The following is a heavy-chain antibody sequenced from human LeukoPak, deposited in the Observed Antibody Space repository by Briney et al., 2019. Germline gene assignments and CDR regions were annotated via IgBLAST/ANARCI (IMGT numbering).Heavy chain of an antibody. CDR1: GGSFSGYY. CDR2: INHSGST. D-gene: IGHD6-19*01. V-gene: IGHV4-34*01. Sequence: SETLSLTCAVYGGSFSGYYWSWIRQPPGKGLEWIGEINHSGSTNYNPSLKSRVTVSVDTSKNQFSLKLSSVTAADTAVYYCARDGSGGYYYFDYWGQGTLVTVSS. CDR3: ARDGSGGYYYFDY. J-gene: IGHJ4*02.